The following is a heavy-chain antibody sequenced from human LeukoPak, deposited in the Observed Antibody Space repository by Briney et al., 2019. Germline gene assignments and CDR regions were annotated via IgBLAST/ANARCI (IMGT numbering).Heavy chain of an antibody. CDR1: GYTFTGYY. Sequence: ASVKVSCKASGYTFTGYYMHWLRQPPGQGLEWVGWINPNSGGTNYAQKFQGRVTMTRDTSISTAYMELSRLRSDDTAVYYCARSSSSWYPYFDYWGQGTLVTVSS. CDR3: ARSSSSWYPYFDY. CDR2: INPNSGGT. D-gene: IGHD6-13*01. J-gene: IGHJ4*02. V-gene: IGHV1-2*02.